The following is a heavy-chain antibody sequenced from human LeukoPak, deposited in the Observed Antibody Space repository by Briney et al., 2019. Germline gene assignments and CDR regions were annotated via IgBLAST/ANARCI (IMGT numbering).Heavy chain of an antibody. CDR1: GFTFSSYA. CDR3: SIGPESYSEY. J-gene: IGHJ4*02. V-gene: IGHV3-30-3*01. Sequence: GGSLRLSCAASGFTFSSYAVHWVRQAPGKGLEWVAVISYDGGNKYYAESVKGRFTISRDNSKNTLYLQMNSLRAEDTAVYYCSIGPESYSEYWGLGTLVTVSS. CDR2: ISYDGGNK.